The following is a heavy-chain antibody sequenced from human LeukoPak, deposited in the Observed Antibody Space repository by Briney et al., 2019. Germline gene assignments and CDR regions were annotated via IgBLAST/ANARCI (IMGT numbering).Heavy chain of an antibody. CDR3: ARVGPGPGYYFDY. J-gene: IGHJ4*02. D-gene: IGHD1-26*01. CDR1: GFTFSSYS. V-gene: IGHV3-21*01. CDR2: ISSSSSYI. Sequence: PGGSLRLSCAASGFTFSSYSKNWVRQAPGKGLEWVSSISSSSSYIYYADSVKGRFTISRDNAKNSLYLQMNSLRAEDTAVYYCARVGPGPGYYFDYWGQGTLVTVSS.